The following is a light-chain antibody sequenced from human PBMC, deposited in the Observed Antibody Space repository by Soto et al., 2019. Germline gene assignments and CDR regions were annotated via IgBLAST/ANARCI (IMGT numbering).Light chain of an antibody. V-gene: IGKV3-11*01. Sequence: PGERATLSCRASQSVTIGYLAWFQQKPGQAPRLLIYDASNRATGIPARFSGSGSGTDFTLTISSLEPEDFAVYYCQQRSNWITFGQGTRLEIK. CDR3: QQRSNWIT. J-gene: IGKJ5*01. CDR2: DAS. CDR1: QSVTIGY.